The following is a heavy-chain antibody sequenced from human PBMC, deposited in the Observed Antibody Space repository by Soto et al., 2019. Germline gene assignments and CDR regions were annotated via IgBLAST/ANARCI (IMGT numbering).Heavy chain of an antibody. Sequence: GASVKVSCKVSGYTLTELSMHWVRQAPGKGLEWMGGFDPEDGETIYAQKFQGRVTMTEDTSTDTAYMELSSLRSEDTAVYYCVLSSTSPSRDPDYWGQGTLVTVSS. V-gene: IGHV1-24*01. D-gene: IGHD2-2*01. CDR1: GYTLTELS. CDR2: FDPEDGET. CDR3: VLSSTSPSRDPDY. J-gene: IGHJ4*02.